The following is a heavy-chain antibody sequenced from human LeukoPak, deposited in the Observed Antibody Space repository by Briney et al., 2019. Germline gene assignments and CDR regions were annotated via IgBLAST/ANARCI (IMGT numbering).Heavy chain of an antibody. V-gene: IGHV3-23*01. CDR1: GFTFSSYA. Sequence: GGSLRLSCAASGFTFSSYAMTWVRQAPGKGLEWVSAIGGSGDNTYYADSVKGRFTISRDNSKSTLYLQMDSLRAEDTAVYFCARAYYYYGSGSYYKENSYYYGMDVWGQGTTVTVSS. J-gene: IGHJ6*02. D-gene: IGHD3-10*01. CDR3: ARAYYYYGSGSYYKENSYYYGMDV. CDR2: IGGSGDNT.